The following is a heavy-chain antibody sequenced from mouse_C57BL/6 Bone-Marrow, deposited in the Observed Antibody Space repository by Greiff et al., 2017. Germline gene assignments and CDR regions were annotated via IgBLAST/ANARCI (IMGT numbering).Heavy chain of an antibody. CDR2: ISNGGGST. D-gene: IGHD1-1*01. CDR3: SYYYGSREDWYFDV. J-gene: IGHJ1*03. CDR1: GFTFSDYY. Sequence: EVKLVESGGGLVQPGGSLKLSCAASGFTFSDYYMYWVRQTPEKRLEWVAYISNGGGSTYYPDSVTGRYTIPRDNAKNTLYLQMSRLKSEDTAMYYCSYYYGSREDWYFDVWGTGTTVTVSS. V-gene: IGHV5-12*01.